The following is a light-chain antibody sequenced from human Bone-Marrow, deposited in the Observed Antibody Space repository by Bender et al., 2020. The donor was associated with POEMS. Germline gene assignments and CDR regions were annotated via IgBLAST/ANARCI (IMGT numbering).Light chain of an antibody. CDR1: GSNIGGYP. J-gene: IGLJ3*02. V-gene: IGLV1-44*01. CDR3: ASWDNNVNGGFGGV. Sequence: QSVLTQPPSVSGTPGQRVTISCSGSGSNIGGYPVNWYQQLPGTAPRLLIYTNNERPSGVPDRFSGSKSGTSASLAISGLQPEDEADYYCASWDNNVNGGFGGVFGGGTKLTVL. CDR2: TNN.